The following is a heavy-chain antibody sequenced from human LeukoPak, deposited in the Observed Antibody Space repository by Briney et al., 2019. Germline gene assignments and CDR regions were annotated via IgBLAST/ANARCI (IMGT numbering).Heavy chain of an antibody. V-gene: IGHV4-59*01. CDR2: IYYSGST. CDR1: GGSISSYY. Sequence: KPSETLSLTCTVSGGSISSYYWSWIRQPPGKGLEWIGYIYYSGSTNYTPSLKSRVTISVDTSKNQFSLKLSSVTAADTAVYYCARDGLVRVAATTTTINLTGFDYWGQGTLVTVSS. J-gene: IGHJ4*02. D-gene: IGHD2-15*01. CDR3: ARDGLVRVAATTTTINLTGFDY.